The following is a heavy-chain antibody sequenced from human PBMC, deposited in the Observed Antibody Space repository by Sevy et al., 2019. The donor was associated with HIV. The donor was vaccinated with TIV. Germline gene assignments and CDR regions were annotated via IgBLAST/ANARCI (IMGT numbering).Heavy chain of an antibody. CDR1: GFTLGDYG. Sequence: GGSLRLSCTASGFTLGDYGLTWFRQAPGKGLEWVAVISYDGSHKYYADSVKGRFTISRDDSKSSLYLQMNTLRAEDTAVYYCARDAGYSVNWYPRFDPWGQGTLVTVSS. CDR3: ARDAGYSVNWYPRFDP. D-gene: IGHD6-13*01. V-gene: IGHV3-30*03. CDR2: ISYDGSHK. J-gene: IGHJ5*02.